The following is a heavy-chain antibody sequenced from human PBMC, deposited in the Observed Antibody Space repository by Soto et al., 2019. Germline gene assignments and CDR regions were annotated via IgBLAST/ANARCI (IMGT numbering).Heavy chain of an antibody. CDR3: ARQTGDAKNKIDY. D-gene: IGHD2-8*01. J-gene: IGHJ4*02. V-gene: IGHV5-51*01. CDR2: IFPGDSDT. Sequence: PGESLKISCKGSGYTFTNYWIGWVRQMPGKGLEWMGIIFPGDSDTRYSPSFQGQVTISVDKSLSTAFLQWSSLKASDTAMFYCARQTGDAKNKIDYWGQGTLVTVSS. CDR1: GYTFTNYW.